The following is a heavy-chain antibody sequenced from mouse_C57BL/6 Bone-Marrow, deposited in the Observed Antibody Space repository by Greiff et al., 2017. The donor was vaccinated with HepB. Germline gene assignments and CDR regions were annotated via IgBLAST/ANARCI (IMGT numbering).Heavy chain of an antibody. CDR3: ARDGYYGSSYHWYFDV. Sequence: EVKLVESGPELVKPGASVKMSCKASGYTFTDYNMHWVKQSHGKSLEWIGYINPNNGGTSYNQKFKGKATLTVNKSSSTAYMELRSLTSEDSAVYYCARDGYYGSSYHWYFDVWGTGTTVTVSS. CDR2: INPNNGGT. V-gene: IGHV1-22*01. D-gene: IGHD1-1*01. CDR1: GYTFTDYN. J-gene: IGHJ1*03.